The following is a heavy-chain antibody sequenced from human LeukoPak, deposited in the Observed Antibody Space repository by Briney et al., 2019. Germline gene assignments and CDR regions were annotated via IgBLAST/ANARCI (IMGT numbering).Heavy chain of an antibody. J-gene: IGHJ4*02. CDR1: GGSISSYY. D-gene: IGHD6-19*01. CDR3: ARQGYSSGWFFDY. V-gene: IGHV4-59*08. CDR2: IHYSGST. Sequence: SETLSLTCTVSGGSISSYYWSWIRQPPGKGLEWIGYIHYSGSTNYNPSLKSRVTISVDTSKNQFSLKLSSVTAADTAVYYCARQGYSSGWFFDYWGQGTLVTVSS.